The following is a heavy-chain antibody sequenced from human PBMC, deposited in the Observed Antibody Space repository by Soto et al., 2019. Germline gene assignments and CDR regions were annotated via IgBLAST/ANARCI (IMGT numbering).Heavy chain of an antibody. CDR3: ARTNGDYFDY. Sequence: ASVKVSCKASGYTFTAYHIHWVRQPPGQGLEWMGWINPNSGGSDYAQKFQGWFTMTLDTSISTAYMELSRLTSDDTAVYFCARTNGDYFDYWGQGTLVTVSS. J-gene: IGHJ4*02. CDR1: GYTFTAYH. CDR2: INPNSGGS. D-gene: IGHD2-8*01. V-gene: IGHV1-2*04.